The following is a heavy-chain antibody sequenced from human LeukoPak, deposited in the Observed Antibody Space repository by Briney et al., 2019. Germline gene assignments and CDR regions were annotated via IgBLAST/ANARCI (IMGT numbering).Heavy chain of an antibody. CDR2: ISSSGTTI. CDR3: ARGGTTVVNYYYYGMDV. CDR1: GFTFSSYE. D-gene: IGHD4-23*01. J-gene: IGHJ6*02. Sequence: QPGGSLRLSCAASGFTFSSYEMNWVRQAPGKGLEWVSYISSSGTTIYYADSVKGRFTISRDNAKNSLYLQMNSLRAEDTAVYYCARGGTTVVNYYYYGMDVWGQGTTVTVSS. V-gene: IGHV3-48*03.